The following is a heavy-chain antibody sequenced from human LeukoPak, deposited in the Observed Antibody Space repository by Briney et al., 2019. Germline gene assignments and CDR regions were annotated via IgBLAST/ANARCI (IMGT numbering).Heavy chain of an antibody. V-gene: IGHV3-72*01. CDR3: ASIRGTFGY. Sequence: GGCLRLACAASGFTFSDHFLDWVREAPGEGLWWGGGTRNKAGSYITEYAASVKGRFTISRADTKNSLYRQMSSLKTDDTAMYYCASIRGTFGYWGQGTLVTVSS. D-gene: IGHD1-26*01. CDR2: TRNKAGSYIT. CDR1: GFTFSDHF. J-gene: IGHJ4*02.